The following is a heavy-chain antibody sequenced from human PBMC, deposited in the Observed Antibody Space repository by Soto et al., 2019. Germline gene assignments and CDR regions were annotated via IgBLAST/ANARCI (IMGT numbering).Heavy chain of an antibody. CDR2: IVGGSGNT. Sequence: SVKVSCKASGFTFSTSAVQWVRQARGQRPEWMGWIVGGSGNTNYAQNSQERVIITRDMSTSTVYMELSSLRSDDTAVYFCAARRSGLYAMDVWGQGTTVTVS. CDR3: AARRSGLYAMDV. CDR1: GFTFSTSA. D-gene: IGHD1-26*01. J-gene: IGHJ6*02. V-gene: IGHV1-58*01.